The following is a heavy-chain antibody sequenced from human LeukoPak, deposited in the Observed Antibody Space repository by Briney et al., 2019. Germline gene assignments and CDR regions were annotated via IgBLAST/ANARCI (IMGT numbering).Heavy chain of an antibody. V-gene: IGHV4-30-2*01. D-gene: IGHD3-22*01. CDR3: ARGLDDSSGYYPSFDY. CDR1: GGAISSGGYS. CDR2: IYHSGST. J-gene: IGHJ4*02. Sequence: SETLSLTCAVSGGAISSGGYSWSWIRQPPGKGLEWIGYIYHSGSTYYNPSLKSRVTISVDRSKNQFSLKLSSVTAADTALYYCARGLDDSSGYYPSFDYWGQGPLVTVSS.